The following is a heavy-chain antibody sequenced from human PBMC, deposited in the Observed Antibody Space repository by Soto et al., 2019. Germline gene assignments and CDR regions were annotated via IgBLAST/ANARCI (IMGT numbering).Heavy chain of an antibody. D-gene: IGHD6-13*01. CDR1: GFTFDDYA. Sequence: EVQLVESGGGLVQPGRSLRLSCAASGFTFDDYAMHWVRQAPGKGLEWVSGMSWNSGSIGYADSVKGRFTISRDNAKNSLYLQMNSLRAEDTALYYCAKDGYSSSWFHFDYWGQGTLVTVSS. CDR2: MSWNSGSI. V-gene: IGHV3-9*01. J-gene: IGHJ4*02. CDR3: AKDGYSSSWFHFDY.